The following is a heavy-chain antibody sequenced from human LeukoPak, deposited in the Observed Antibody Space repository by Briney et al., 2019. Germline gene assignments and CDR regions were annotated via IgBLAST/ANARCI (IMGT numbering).Heavy chain of an antibody. CDR2: ISGSGGST. Sequence: GGSLRLSCAASGFTFSNYAMSWVRQAPGKGLEWVSTISGSGGSTYYADSVKGRFTISRDNSKNTLYLQMISLRAEDTAIYYCVRRARVGATALYYFDSWGQGTLVTVPS. V-gene: IGHV3-23*01. CDR1: GFTFSNYA. J-gene: IGHJ4*02. CDR3: VRRARVGATALYYFDS. D-gene: IGHD1-26*01.